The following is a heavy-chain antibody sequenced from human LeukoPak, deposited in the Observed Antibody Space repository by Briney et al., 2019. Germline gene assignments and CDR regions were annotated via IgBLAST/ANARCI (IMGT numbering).Heavy chain of an antibody. V-gene: IGHV3-15*01. CDR3: TTGGSSGWYGYFDY. D-gene: IGHD6-19*01. J-gene: IGHJ4*02. CDR1: GFTFSNAW. CDR2: IKSKTDGGTT. Sequence: GGSLRLSCAASGFTFSNAWMSWVRQAPGKGLEWVGRIKSKTDGGTTDYAAPVKGRFTISRDDSKNTLYLQMNSLKTEDTAVYYCTTGGSSGWYGYFDYWGQGTLVTVSS.